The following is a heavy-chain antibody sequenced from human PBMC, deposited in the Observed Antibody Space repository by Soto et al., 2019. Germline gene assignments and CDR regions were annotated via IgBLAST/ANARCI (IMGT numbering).Heavy chain of an antibody. V-gene: IGHV3-53*01. J-gene: IGHJ5*02. Sequence: EVQLVESGGGLIQPGGSLRLSCAASGFTVSSNYMSWVRQAPGKGLELVSVIYSGGSTYYADSVKGRINISRDNSKNTVYLQRNSLRAVDPAVYYCARQSYGDYGFDPWGQGALVTVS. CDR1: GFTVSSNY. CDR2: IYSGGST. D-gene: IGHD4-17*01. CDR3: ARQSYGDYGFDP.